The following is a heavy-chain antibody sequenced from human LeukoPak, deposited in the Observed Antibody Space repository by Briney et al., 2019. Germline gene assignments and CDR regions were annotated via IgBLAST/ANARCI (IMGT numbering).Heavy chain of an antibody. CDR2: IYYSGST. D-gene: IGHD3-10*01. CDR3: ARGTPGSSYYYYYYMDV. Sequence: SETLSLTCTVSGGSISSYYWSWIRQPPGKGLEWIGYIYYSGSTYYNPSLKSRVTISVDTSKNQFSLKLSSVTAADTAVYYCARGTPGSSYYYYYYMDVWGKGTTVTVSS. CDR1: GGSISSYY. V-gene: IGHV4-59*01. J-gene: IGHJ6*03.